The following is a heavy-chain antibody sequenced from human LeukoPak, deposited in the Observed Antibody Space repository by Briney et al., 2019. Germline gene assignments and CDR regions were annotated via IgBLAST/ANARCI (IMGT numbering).Heavy chain of an antibody. J-gene: IGHJ4*02. V-gene: IGHV3-7*01. Sequence: GGSLRLSCAASGFTFSSDWMIWLRQAPEKGLEWVANIKEDGSATYYVDSVKGRFTISRDNAKNSLYLQMNSLRVEDTAVYYCARGGTQSPIDWGPGTLVTVSS. CDR3: ARGGTQSPID. D-gene: IGHD2/OR15-2a*01. CDR2: IKEDGSAT. CDR1: GFTFSSDW.